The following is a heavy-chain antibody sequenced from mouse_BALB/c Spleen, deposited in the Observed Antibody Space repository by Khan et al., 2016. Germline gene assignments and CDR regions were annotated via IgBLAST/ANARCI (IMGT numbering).Heavy chain of an antibody. CDR2: IHPSDSDT. V-gene: IGHV1-74*01. D-gene: IGHD2-4*01. Sequence: QVQLKESGAELVRPGASVKLSCKASGYSFTSYWMNWVKQRPGQGLEWIGMIHPSDSDTRLNQKFKDKATLTVAQSSSTAYMQLSSPTSEDSAGDYCASYYDYDYYAMDYWGQGTSVTVSS. CDR1: GYSFTSYW. J-gene: IGHJ4*01. CDR3: ASYYDYDYYAMDY.